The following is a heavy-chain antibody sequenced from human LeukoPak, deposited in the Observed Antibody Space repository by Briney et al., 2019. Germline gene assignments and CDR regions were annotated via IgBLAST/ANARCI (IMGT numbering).Heavy chain of an antibody. V-gene: IGHV3-23*01. CDR2: IGGSGDST. J-gene: IGHJ4*02. CDR1: GFTFSSYI. Sequence: GGSLRLSCAASGFTFSSYILSWVRQAPGKGLEWVSLIGGSGDSTYYADSVKGRFTISRDNSKNTLYLRMNSLRADDTAVYYCAKEGPGGGGNFDDWGQGTLVTVSS. D-gene: IGHD3-16*01. CDR3: AKEGPGGGGNFDD.